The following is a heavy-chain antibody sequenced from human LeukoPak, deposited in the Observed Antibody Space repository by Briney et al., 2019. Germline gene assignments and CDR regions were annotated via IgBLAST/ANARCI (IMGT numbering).Heavy chain of an antibody. CDR1: GGSISSYY. J-gene: IGHJ5*02. Sequence: SETLSLTCTVSGGSISSYYWSWIRQPPGKGLEWIGYIYYSGSTKYNPSLKSRVTISVDTSKNQFSLKLSSVTAADTAVYYCARHQKKAKKYNWFDPWGQGTLVTVSS. CDR3: ARHQKKAKKYNWFDP. V-gene: IGHV4-59*08. CDR2: IYYSGST.